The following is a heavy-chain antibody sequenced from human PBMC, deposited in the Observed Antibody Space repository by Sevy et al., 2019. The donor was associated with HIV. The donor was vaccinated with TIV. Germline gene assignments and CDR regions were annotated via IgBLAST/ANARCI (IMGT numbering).Heavy chain of an antibody. CDR2: IKSKTEGATR. J-gene: IGHJ4*02. V-gene: IGHV3-15*01. Sequence: GGSLRLSCAASGFTFSNAWMSWVRQAPGKGLEWVGRIKSKTEGATRDFAAPVKSRLLISRDDSRNTVYLQMNRLKTEDTAVYYCTAGVGASDFDYWGQGTLVTVSS. CDR3: TAGVGASDFDY. CDR1: GFTFSNAW. D-gene: IGHD1-26*01.